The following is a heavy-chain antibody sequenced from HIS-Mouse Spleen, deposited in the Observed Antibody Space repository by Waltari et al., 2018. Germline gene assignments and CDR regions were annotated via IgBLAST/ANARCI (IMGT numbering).Heavy chain of an antibody. CDR2: IYGGGRT. CDR1: GFTVSSSY. D-gene: IGHD3-10*01. Sequence: EVQLVETGGGLIQPGGSLRLSCAASGFTVSSSYMSWFRQAPGKGLEGVSVIYGGGRTYYADSVKGRFTISRDNSKNTLYLQMNSLRAEDTAVYYCARHYYYGSGSYYFDYWGQGTLVTVSS. CDR3: ARHYYYGSGSYYFDY. V-gene: IGHV3-53*02. J-gene: IGHJ4*02.